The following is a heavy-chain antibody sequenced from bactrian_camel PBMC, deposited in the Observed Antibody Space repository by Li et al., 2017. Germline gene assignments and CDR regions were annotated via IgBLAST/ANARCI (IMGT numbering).Heavy chain of an antibody. J-gene: IGHJ4*01. D-gene: IGHD3*01. V-gene: IGHV3S6*01. CDR2: IYRDGDNT. Sequence: HVQLVESGGGSVETGGSLRLSCVSSGYSYRSNCLAWFRQRPEKAREGVASIYRDGDNTYYADSVKGRFTISRDNAENTLYLQLNDLKTEDTAMYYCTKGGFMPTVTFPPGRGTQVTVS. CDR1: GYSYRSNC.